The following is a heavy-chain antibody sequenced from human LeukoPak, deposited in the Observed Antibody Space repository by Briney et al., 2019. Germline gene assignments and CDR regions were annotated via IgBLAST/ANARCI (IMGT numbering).Heavy chain of an antibody. CDR3: ASMEVVVAAEAQLGAFDI. D-gene: IGHD2-15*01. J-gene: IGHJ3*02. CDR1: GGTFSSYA. CDR2: IIPIFGTA. Sequence: ASVKVSCKASGGTFSSYAISWVRQAPGQGLEWMGGIIPIFGTANYAQKFQGRVTITADESTSTAYMELSSLRSEDTAVYYCASMEVVVAAEAQLGAFDIWGQGTMVTVSS. V-gene: IGHV1-69*13.